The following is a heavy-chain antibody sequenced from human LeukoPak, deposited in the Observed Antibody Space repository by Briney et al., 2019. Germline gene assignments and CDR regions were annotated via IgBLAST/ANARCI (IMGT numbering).Heavy chain of an antibody. D-gene: IGHD3-22*01. J-gene: IGHJ4*02. V-gene: IGHV1-2*02. CDR3: ASGDNYDRSGPYYFDY. Sequence: ASVKVSCKTSGYTFTGYYLHWVRQAPGQGLEWMGWINPNSGGTNYAQKFQGRVTMTRDTSISTAYMELSRLRSDDTAVYYCASGDNYDRSGPYYFDYWGQGTLVTVPS. CDR1: GYTFTGYY. CDR2: INPNSGGT.